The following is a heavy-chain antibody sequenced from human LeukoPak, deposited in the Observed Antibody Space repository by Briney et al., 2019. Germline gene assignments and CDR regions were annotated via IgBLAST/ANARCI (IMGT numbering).Heavy chain of an antibody. CDR3: ARDRAPSN. J-gene: IGHJ4*02. V-gene: IGHV3-7*01. CDR2: IMEDGSET. CDR1: GFNFSAYW. Sequence: GGSLRLSCTTSGFNFSAYWLTWVRQAPGKGLEWVANIMEDGSETYYVDSVKGRFTISRDNARDSLYLQMRSLRVEDTAVYYCARDRAPSNWGQGTLVTVSS. D-gene: IGHD1-26*01.